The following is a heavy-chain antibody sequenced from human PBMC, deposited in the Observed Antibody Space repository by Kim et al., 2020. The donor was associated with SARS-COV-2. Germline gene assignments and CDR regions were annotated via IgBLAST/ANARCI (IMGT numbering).Heavy chain of an antibody. D-gene: IGHD2-15*01. CDR2: FNGDGTTT. CDR3: GRGGLVGASDY. Sequence: GGSLRLSCVASGFALSNSWMHWVRQAPGKGLEWVSRFNGDGTTTTYADSVKGRFTISRDNAKNTVFLQMNSLRTEDTAVYYCGRGGLVGASDYWGQG. J-gene: IGHJ4*02. V-gene: IGHV3-74*01. CDR1: GFALSNSW.